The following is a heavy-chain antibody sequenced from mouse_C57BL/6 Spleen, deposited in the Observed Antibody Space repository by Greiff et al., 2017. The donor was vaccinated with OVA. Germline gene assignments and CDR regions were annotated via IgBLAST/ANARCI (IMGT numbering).Heavy chain of an antibody. CDR2: LSSGRSTI. CDR1: GFTFRDCG. V-gene: IGHV5-17*01. J-gene: IGHJ4*01. Sequence: EVQLMESGGGLVKPGGSLTLSCAASGFTFRDCGMHLVRQALEKGLEWVAYLSSGRSTIYYADTVKGRFPISRDNAKKSLILQMTSLRSEDTAMYYCARISGGYAMDYWGQGTSVTVSS. CDR3: ARISGGYAMDY.